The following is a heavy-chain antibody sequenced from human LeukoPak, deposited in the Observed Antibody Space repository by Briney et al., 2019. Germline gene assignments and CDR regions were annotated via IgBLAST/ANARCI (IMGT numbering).Heavy chain of an antibody. Sequence: ASVKVSCKASGYTFSSYGITWVRQAPGQGLEWMGWISPSSGNTNYVQNLQGRVSMTTDTSTSTVYMELRSLRSDDTAVYYCARYGGTNRSFDYWVPGTLVSVSS. CDR3: ARYGGTNRSFDY. CDR2: ISPSSGNT. CDR1: GYTFSSYG. D-gene: IGHD1-14*01. V-gene: IGHV1-18*01. J-gene: IGHJ4*02.